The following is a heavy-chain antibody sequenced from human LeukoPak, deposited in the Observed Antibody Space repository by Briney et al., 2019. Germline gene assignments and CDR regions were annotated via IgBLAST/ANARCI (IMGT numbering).Heavy chain of an antibody. CDR2: IYYSGST. D-gene: IGHD6-6*01. CDR1: GFTFSSYA. CDR3: ARRDSSYNWFDP. V-gene: IGHV4-31*02. Sequence: LRLSCAASGFTFSSYAMSWIRQHPGKGLEWIGYIYYSGSTYYNPSLKSRLTISVDTSENQFSLRLSSVTAADTAVYYCARRDSSYNWFDPWGQGALVTVSS. J-gene: IGHJ5*02.